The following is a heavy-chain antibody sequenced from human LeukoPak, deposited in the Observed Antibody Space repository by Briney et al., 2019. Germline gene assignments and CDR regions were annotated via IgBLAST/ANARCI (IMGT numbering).Heavy chain of an antibody. J-gene: IGHJ2*01. CDR3: ATAAPHWYFDL. CDR2: FDPEDGET. V-gene: IGHV1-24*01. CDR1: GYTLTELS. D-gene: IGHD6-25*01. Sequence: GASVKVSCKVSGYTLTELSMHWVRQAPGKGLEWMGGFDPEDGETIYAQKFQGRVTMTRDTSISTAYMELSRLRSEDTAVYYCATAAPHWYFDLWGRGTLVTVSS.